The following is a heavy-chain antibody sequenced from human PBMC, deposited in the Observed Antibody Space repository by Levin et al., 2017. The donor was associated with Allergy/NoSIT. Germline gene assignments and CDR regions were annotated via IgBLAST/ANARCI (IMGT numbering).Heavy chain of an antibody. CDR1: GGTFSSYA. J-gene: IGHJ3*02. Sequence: SVKVSCKASGGTFSSYAISWVRQAPGQGLEWMGGIIPIFGTANYAQKFQGRVTITADKSTSTAYMELSSLRSEDTAVYYCAREGGPQQWLPGNDAFDIWGQGTMVTVSS. CDR2: IIPIFGTA. V-gene: IGHV1-69*06. CDR3: AREGGPQQWLPGNDAFDI. D-gene: IGHD6-19*01.